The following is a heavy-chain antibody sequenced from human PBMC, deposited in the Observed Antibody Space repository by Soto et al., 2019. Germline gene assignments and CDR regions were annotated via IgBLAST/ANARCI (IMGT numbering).Heavy chain of an antibody. CDR3: AREFRLRNDGAGFRY. Sequence: PGGSLRLSCAASGFTFSSYAMSWVRQAPGKGLEWVSAISGSGGSTYYADSVKGRFTISRDNSKNTRYLQRNSLRAEATAVYYCAREFRLRNDGAGFRYWGQGTLVTVSS. J-gene: IGHJ4*02. CDR2: ISGSGGST. D-gene: IGHD1-1*01. CDR1: GFTFSSYA. V-gene: IGHV3-23*01.